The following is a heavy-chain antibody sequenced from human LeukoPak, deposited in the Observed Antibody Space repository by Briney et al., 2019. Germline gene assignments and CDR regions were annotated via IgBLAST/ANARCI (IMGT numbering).Heavy chain of an antibody. CDR3: ARSILLEDDY. J-gene: IGHJ4*01. V-gene: IGHV4-61*02. CDR1: GDSISSGNYD. CDR2: IYTSGST. Sequence: PSQTLSLTCTVSGDSISSGNYDWSWIRQPAGKGLEWIGRIYTSGSTNYNPSLKSRVTISIDTSKKQFSLELSSVTAAYTAVYYCARSILLEDDYWGRGTLVTVSS. D-gene: IGHD2-8*02.